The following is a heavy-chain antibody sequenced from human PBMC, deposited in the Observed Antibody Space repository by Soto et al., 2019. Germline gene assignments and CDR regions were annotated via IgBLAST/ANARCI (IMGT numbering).Heavy chain of an antibody. D-gene: IGHD3-3*01. CDR1: GGSFSGYY. CDR3: ARWGGLRFLEWLPNTLYYYYGMDV. Sequence: SETLSLTCAVYGGSFSGYYWSWIRQPPGEGLEWIGEINHSGSTNYNPSLKSRVTISVDTSKNQFSLKLSSVTAADTAVYYCARWGGLRFLEWLPNTLYYYYGMDVWGQGTTVTVSS. J-gene: IGHJ6*02. V-gene: IGHV4-34*01. CDR2: INHSGST.